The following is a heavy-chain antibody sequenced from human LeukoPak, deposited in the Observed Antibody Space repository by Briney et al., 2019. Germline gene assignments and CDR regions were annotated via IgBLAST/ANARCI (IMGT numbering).Heavy chain of an antibody. J-gene: IGHJ6*02. V-gene: IGHV4-34*01. Sequence: SETLSLTCTVSGGSISSYYWSWIRQPPGKGLEWIGEINHSGSTNYNPSLKSRVTISVDTSKNQFSLKLSSVTAADTAVYYCARGRYSSSPVSFSYYYYGMDVWGQGTTVTVSS. D-gene: IGHD6-6*01. CDR3: ARGRYSSSPVSFSYYYYGMDV. CDR1: GGSISSYY. CDR2: INHSGST.